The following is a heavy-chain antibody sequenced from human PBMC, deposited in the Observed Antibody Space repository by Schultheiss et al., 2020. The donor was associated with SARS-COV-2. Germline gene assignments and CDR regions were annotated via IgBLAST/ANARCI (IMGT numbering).Heavy chain of an antibody. CDR1: GIAVSRNY. V-gene: IGHV3-66*01. CDR2: IFAGGTT. D-gene: IGHD3-16*01. CDR3: AQGGNV. Sequence: GGSLRLSCAASGIAVSRNYMIWVRQAPGKGLEWVSVIFAGGTTHYADSVKGRFILSRDSSTNSLYLQMNSLRAADTAVYYCAQGGNVWGQGTTVTVSS. J-gene: IGHJ6*02.